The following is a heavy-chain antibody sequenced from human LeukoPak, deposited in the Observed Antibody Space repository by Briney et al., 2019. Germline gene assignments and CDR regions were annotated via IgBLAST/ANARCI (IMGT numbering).Heavy chain of an antibody. D-gene: IGHD3-10*01. Sequence: QTGGSLRLSCAASGFTFSSYAMSWVRQAPGKGLEWVSAISGSGGSTYYADSVKGRFTISRDNAKNSLYLQMNSLRAEDTAVYYCARGISAVAMVRGVISDYWGQGTLVTVSS. CDR1: GFTFSSYA. CDR2: ISGSGGST. V-gene: IGHV3-23*01. J-gene: IGHJ4*02. CDR3: ARGISAVAMVRGVISDY.